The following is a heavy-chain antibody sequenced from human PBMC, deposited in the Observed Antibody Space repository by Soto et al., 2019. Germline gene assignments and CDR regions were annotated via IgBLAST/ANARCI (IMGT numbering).Heavy chain of an antibody. Sequence: PSETLSLTCTVSGGSISSGDYYWIWIRHPPGKGLEWIGYIYYSGSTYYNPSLKSRVTISVDTSKNQFSLKLSSVTAADTAVYYCARDNILGIFYGGMDFWGQGTTVTVSS. V-gene: IGHV4-30-4*01. CDR2: IYYSGST. D-gene: IGHD4-17*01. CDR3: ARDNILGIFYGGMDF. J-gene: IGHJ6*02. CDR1: GGSISSGDYY.